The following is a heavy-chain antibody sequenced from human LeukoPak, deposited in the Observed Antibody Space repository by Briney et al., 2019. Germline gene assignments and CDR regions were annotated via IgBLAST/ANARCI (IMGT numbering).Heavy chain of an antibody. D-gene: IGHD3-22*01. CDR3: ARDSDDYYDSSGYYDY. Sequence: APVKVSCKASGYTFTSYAMHWVRQAPGQRLEWMGWINAGNGNTKYSQKFQGRVTITRDTSASTAYMELSSLRSEDTAVYYCARDSDDYYDSSGYYDYWGQGTLVTVSS. V-gene: IGHV1-3*01. CDR1: GYTFTSYA. CDR2: INAGNGNT. J-gene: IGHJ4*02.